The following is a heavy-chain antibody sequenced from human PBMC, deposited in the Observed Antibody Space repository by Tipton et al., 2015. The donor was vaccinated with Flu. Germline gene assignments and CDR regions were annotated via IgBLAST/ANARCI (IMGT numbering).Heavy chain of an antibody. J-gene: IGHJ3*01. Sequence: TLSLTCSVSGGSVNSYYWSWIQQPAGKGLEWIGRIYMGGRTNYNPSLKSRVTMSLDLFKNQISLRLSSVTAADTAVYYCARERRGGWPFYDAFDFWGQGTTVTVSS. CDR1: GGSVNSYY. V-gene: IGHV4-4*07. D-gene: IGHD6-19*01. CDR2: IYMGGRT. CDR3: ARERRGGWPFYDAFDF.